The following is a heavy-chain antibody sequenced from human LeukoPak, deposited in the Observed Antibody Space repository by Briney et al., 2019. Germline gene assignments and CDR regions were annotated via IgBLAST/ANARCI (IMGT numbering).Heavy chain of an antibody. D-gene: IGHD2-8*01. CDR1: GGTFSSYA. Sequence: SVKVSCKASGGTFSSYAISWVRQASGQGLEWMGGIIPIFGTANYAQKFQGRVTITADESTSTAYMELSSLRSEGTAVYYCARDGCTNGVCYCDYWGQGTLVTVSS. J-gene: IGHJ4*02. V-gene: IGHV1-69*13. CDR3: ARDGCTNGVCYCDY. CDR2: IIPIFGTA.